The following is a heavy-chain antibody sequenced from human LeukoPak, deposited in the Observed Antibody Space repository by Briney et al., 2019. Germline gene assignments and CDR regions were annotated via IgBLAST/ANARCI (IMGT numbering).Heavy chain of an antibody. D-gene: IGHD3-10*02. V-gene: IGHV3-48*04. CDR2: ISSSGSTI. CDR1: GFTYSHYG. J-gene: IGHJ6*04. CDR3: AELGITMIGGV. Sequence: GGTLRLSCVASGFTYSHYGMNWVRQAPGKGLEWVSYISSSGSTIYYADSVKGRFTISRDNAKNSLYLQMNSLRAEDTAVYYCAELGITMIGGVWGKGATVTISS.